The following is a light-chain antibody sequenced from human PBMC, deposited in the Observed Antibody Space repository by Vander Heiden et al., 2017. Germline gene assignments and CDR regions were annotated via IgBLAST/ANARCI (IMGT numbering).Light chain of an antibody. Sequence: QSVLTQPPSVSGAPGRRVTISCTGSRSNIGAGFDVHWYQQLPGAAPKLLIYGKSNRPSGVPDRFSDSKSDTSASLAITGLQAEDEADYYCQSYDSSLSAWVFGGGTKLTV. V-gene: IGLV1-40*01. J-gene: IGLJ3*02. CDR2: GKS. CDR1: RSNIGAGFD. CDR3: QSYDSSLSAWV.